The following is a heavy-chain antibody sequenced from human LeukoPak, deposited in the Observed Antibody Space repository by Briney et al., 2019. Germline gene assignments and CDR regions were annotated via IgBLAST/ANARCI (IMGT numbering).Heavy chain of an antibody. CDR3: ARDSTDNPKYSSGWYFDY. J-gene: IGHJ4*02. V-gene: IGHV3-30-3*01. Sequence: GRSLRLSCAASGFTFSSYAMHWVRQAPGKGLEWVAVISYDGSNKYYADSVKGRFTISRDNSKNTLYLQMNSLRAEDTAVYYCARDSTDNPKYSSGWYFDYWGQGTLVTVSS. CDR2: ISYDGSNK. D-gene: IGHD6-19*01. CDR1: GFTFSSYA.